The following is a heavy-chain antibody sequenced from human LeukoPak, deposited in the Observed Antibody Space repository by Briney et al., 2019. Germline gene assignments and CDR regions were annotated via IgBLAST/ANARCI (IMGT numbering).Heavy chain of an antibody. V-gene: IGHV3-23*01. J-gene: IGHJ4*02. CDR1: GFTFSSYV. CDR3: AKDQDVVVTADFDY. D-gene: IGHD2-21*02. CDR2: ISGSGGST. Sequence: GGSLRLSCAASGFTFSSYVMSWVRQAPGKGLEWVSVISGSGGSTYYADSVEGRFTISRDNSKNTLYLQMNSLRAEDTAVYYCAKDQDVVVTADFDYWGQGTLVTVSS.